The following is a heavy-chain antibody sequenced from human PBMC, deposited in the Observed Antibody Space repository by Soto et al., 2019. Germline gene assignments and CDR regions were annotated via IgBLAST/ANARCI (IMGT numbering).Heavy chain of an antibody. J-gene: IGHJ6*02. V-gene: IGHV3-33*01. CDR3: ARGPGYCSGGSCYFYYYYGMDV. D-gene: IGHD2-15*01. Sequence: GGSLRLSCAASGFTFSSYGMHWVRQAPGKGLEWVAVIWYDGSNKYYADSVKGRFTISRDNSKNTLYLQMNSLRAEDTAVYYCARGPGYCSGGSCYFYYYYGMDVWGQGTTVTVSS. CDR2: IWYDGSNK. CDR1: GFTFSSYG.